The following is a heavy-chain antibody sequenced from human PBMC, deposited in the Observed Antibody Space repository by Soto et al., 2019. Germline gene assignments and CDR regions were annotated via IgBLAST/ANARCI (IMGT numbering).Heavy chain of an antibody. J-gene: IGHJ6*02. Sequence: SETLSPTCTFSCGSISRGDYYWSWIRQPPGKGLEWIGYIYYSGSTYYNPSLKSRVTISVDTSKNQFSLKLSSVTAADTAVYYCARGRDIVVVPAAIPVPLGMDVWGQGTTVTVSS. CDR2: IYYSGST. D-gene: IGHD2-2*02. CDR3: ARGRDIVVVPAAIPVPLGMDV. CDR1: CGSISRGDYY. V-gene: IGHV4-30-4*01.